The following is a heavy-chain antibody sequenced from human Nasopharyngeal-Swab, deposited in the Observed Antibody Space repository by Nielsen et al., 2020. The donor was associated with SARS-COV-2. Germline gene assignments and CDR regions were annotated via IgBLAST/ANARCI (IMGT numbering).Heavy chain of an antibody. V-gene: IGHV1-18*04. CDR3: ARDPLGSSSSVGDY. CDR2: ISAYNGNT. CDR1: GCTFTSYG. D-gene: IGHD6-6*01. Sequence: ASVKVPCRACGCTFTSYGISWARPAPGQGLEWMGWISAYNGNTNYAQKLQGRVTMTTDTSTSTAYMELRSLRSDDTAVYYCARDPLGSSSSVGDYWGQGTLVTVSS. J-gene: IGHJ4*02.